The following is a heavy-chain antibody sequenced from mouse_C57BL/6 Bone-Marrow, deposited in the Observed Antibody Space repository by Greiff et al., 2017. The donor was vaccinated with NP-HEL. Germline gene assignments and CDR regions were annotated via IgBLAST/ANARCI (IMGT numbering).Heavy chain of an antibody. CDR1: GFSLTSYG. Sequence: QVQLQQSGPGLVQPSQSLSITCTVSGFSLTSYGVHWVRQSPGKGLEWLGVIWSGGSTDYNAAFISRLSISKDNSKSQVFFKMNSLQADDTAIYYCARIGNYNYFDYWGQGTTLTVSS. D-gene: IGHD2-1*01. CDR3: ARIGNYNYFDY. CDR2: IWSGGST. J-gene: IGHJ2*01. V-gene: IGHV2-2*01.